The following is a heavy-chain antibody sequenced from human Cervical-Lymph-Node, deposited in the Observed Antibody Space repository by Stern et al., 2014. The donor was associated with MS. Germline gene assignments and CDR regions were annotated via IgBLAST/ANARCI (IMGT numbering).Heavy chain of an antibody. D-gene: IGHD2-15*01. CDR2: ISYGGSDK. J-gene: IGHJ6*02. Sequence: QLVQSGGGVVQPGRSLRLSCAAFGFTFNNYGMHWVRQAPGKGLEWVAVISYGGSDKKYADSVKGRFTITRDNSKNTVYLEMNNLRAEDTAVYYCAKDLLLSTDYDYYGMDVWGQGTTVTVSS. CDR1: GFTFNNYG. V-gene: IGHV3-30*18. CDR3: AKDLLLSTDYDYYGMDV.